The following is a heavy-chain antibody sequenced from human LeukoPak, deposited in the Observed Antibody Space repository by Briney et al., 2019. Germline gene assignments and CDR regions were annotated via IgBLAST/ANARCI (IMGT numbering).Heavy chain of an antibody. CDR1: GYTFTSYG. J-gene: IGHJ3*02. Sequence: ASVKVSCKASGYTFTSYGISRVRQAPGQGLEWMGWISAYNGNTNYAQKLQGRVTMTTDTSTSTAYMELRSLRSDDTAVYYCATRYSGSYSYDAFDIWGQGTMVTVSS. V-gene: IGHV1-18*01. CDR3: ATRYSGSYSYDAFDI. D-gene: IGHD1-26*01. CDR2: ISAYNGNT.